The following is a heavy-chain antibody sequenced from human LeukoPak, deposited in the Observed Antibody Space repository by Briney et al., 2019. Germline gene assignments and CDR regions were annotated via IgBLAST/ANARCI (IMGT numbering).Heavy chain of an antibody. D-gene: IGHD2-2*01. V-gene: IGHV4-34*01. J-gene: IGHJ4*02. CDR3: ARGPDIVVVPAAILFDY. Sequence: SETLSLTCAVYGGSFSGYYWSWIRQPPGKGLGWIGEINHSGSTNYNPSLKSRVTISVDTSKNQFSLKLSSVTAADTAVYYCARGPDIVVVPAAILFDYWGQGTLVTVSS. CDR1: GGSFSGYY. CDR2: INHSGST.